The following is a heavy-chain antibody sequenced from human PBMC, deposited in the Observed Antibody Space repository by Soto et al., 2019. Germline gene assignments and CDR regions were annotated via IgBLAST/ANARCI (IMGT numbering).Heavy chain of an antibody. CDR1: GFSFVNYA. D-gene: IGHD6-19*01. J-gene: IGHJ4*02. CDR3: AKATTNGGWFNPFDA. CDR2: LSGSGTST. Sequence: PGGSLRLSCAASGFSFVNYAMNWVRQAPGKGLEWVSGLSGSGTSTYYADSVKGRFTISRDNSRDTLFLQMNSLTADDTAVYYCAKATTNGGWFNPFDAWCQGALVTVSS. V-gene: IGHV3-23*01.